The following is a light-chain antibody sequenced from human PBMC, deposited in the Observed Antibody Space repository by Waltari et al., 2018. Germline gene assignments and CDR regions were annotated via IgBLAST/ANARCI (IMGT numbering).Light chain of an antibody. V-gene: IGKV1-39*01. Sequence: DIQMTQSPSSLSASVGDRVNITCRASQRIGVYLNWYRHKPGQAPTLLIFGASNLQGGVPSRFTGGGSGTEFTLTIMSLQPEDFATYYCQQSHGTPYTFGQGTKVE. CDR2: GAS. CDR3: QQSHGTPYT. J-gene: IGKJ2*01. CDR1: QRIGVY.